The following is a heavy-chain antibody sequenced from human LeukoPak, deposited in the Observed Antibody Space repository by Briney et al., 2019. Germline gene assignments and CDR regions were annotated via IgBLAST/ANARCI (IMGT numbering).Heavy chain of an antibody. CDR3: ARGRVGSGWPRPYYFEV. D-gene: IGHD6-19*01. CDR2: INPNTGAT. V-gene: IGHV1-2*02. CDR1: GYTFTGYY. Sequence: ASVKVSCKASGYTFTGYYLHWVRQAPGQGLEWMGWINPNTGATHSAQKFQGRITMTRDTSISTAYMDLSRLRSDDTAVYYCARGRVGSGWPRPYYFEVWGQGTLVTVSS. J-gene: IGHJ4*02.